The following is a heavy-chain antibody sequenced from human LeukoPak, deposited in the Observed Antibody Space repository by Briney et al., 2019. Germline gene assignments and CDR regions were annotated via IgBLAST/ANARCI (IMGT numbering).Heavy chain of an antibody. D-gene: IGHD3-10*01. V-gene: IGHV4-30-4*08. CDR1: GGSISSGDYY. CDR2: IYYSGST. CDR3: ARKFDTYYFDY. Sequence: SQTLSLTCTVSGGSISSGDYYWSWIRQPPGKGLEWIGYIYYSGSTYYNPSLKSRVAISVDTSKNQFSLKLSSVTAADTAVYYCARKFDTYYFDYWGQGTLVTVSS. J-gene: IGHJ4*02.